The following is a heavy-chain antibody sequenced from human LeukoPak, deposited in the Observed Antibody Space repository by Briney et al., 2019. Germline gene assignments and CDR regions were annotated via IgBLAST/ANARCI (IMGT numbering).Heavy chain of an antibody. V-gene: IGHV1-69*13. Sequence: SVTVSCKASGGTFSSYAISWVRQAPGQGLEWMGGIIPIFGTANYAQKFQGRVTITADESTSTAYMELSSLRSEDTAVYYCASPTYYYDSCGYFTPFDYWGQGTLVTVSS. CDR2: IIPIFGTA. J-gene: IGHJ4*02. CDR3: ASPTYYYDSCGYFTPFDY. CDR1: GGTFSSYA. D-gene: IGHD3-22*01.